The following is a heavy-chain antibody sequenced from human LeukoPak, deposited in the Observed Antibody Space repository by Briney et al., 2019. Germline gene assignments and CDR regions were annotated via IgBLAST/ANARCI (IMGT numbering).Heavy chain of an antibody. CDR1: GFTFDDYA. CDR2: ISWNGGSI. Sequence: PGGSLRLSCAASGFTFDDYAMHWVRQAPGKGLEWVSGISWNGGSIGYADSVKGRFTISRDNAKNSLYLQMNSLRAEDTALYYCAKARNGANAFDIWGQGTMVTVSS. J-gene: IGHJ3*02. D-gene: IGHD3-10*01. CDR3: AKARNGANAFDI. V-gene: IGHV3-9*01.